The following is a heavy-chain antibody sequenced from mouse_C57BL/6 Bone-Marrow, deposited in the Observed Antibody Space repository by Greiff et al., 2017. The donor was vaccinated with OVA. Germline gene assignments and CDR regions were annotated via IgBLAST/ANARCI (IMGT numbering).Heavy chain of an antibody. D-gene: IGHD2-4*01. V-gene: IGHV1-15*01. CDR1: GYTFTDYE. CDR2: IDPETGGT. Sequence: QVQLQQSGAELVRPGASVTLSCKASGYTFTDYEMHWVKQTPVHGLEWIGAIDPETGGTAYNQKFKGKATLTADKSSSTAYMELRSLTSEDSAVYYCTCYDYYEGGYAMDYWGRGTAVTVTS. CDR3: TCYDYYEGGYAMDY. J-gene: IGHJ4*01.